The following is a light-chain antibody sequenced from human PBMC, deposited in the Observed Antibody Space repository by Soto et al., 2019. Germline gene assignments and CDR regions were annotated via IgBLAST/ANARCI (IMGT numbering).Light chain of an antibody. Sequence: EIVLAQSPGTLSLSPGERATLSCRASQSVSTSYLAWYQQRPGQAPRLLIYGASSRATGIPDRFSGSGSGTDFTLTISRLEPEDSAVFSCQQYGDSPYTFGQGTKLEIK. CDR2: GAS. J-gene: IGKJ2*01. CDR3: QQYGDSPYT. CDR1: QSVSTSY. V-gene: IGKV3-20*01.